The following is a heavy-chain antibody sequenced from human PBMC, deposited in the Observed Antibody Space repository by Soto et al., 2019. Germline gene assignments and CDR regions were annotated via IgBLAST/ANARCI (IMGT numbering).Heavy chain of an antibody. CDR1: GYTFTSYY. V-gene: IGHV1-46*03. CDR3: ARDGIAAVNYYYYGMDV. CDR2: INPSGGST. D-gene: IGHD6-25*01. Sequence: GASVKVSYKASGYTFTSYYMHWVRQAPGQGLEWMGIINPSGGSTSYAQKFQGRVTMTRDTSTSTVYMELSSLRSEDTAVYYCARDGIAAVNYYYYGMDVWGQGTTVTVS. J-gene: IGHJ6*02.